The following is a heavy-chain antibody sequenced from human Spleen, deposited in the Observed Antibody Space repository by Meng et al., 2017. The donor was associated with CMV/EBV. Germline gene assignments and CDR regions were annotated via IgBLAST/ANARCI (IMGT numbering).Heavy chain of an antibody. D-gene: IGHD3/OR15-3a*01. J-gene: IGHJ4*02. V-gene: IGHV5-10-1*03. CDR2: IDPSDSYT. Sequence: EVHRVQSVAGVKMPRGTLRISCKGSGYSFTSYWISWVRQMPGKGLEWMGRIDPSDSYTNYSPSFQGHVTISADKSISTAYLQWSSLKASDTAMYYCARHGGLDDNWGQGTRVTVSS. CDR1: GYSFTSYW. CDR3: ARHGGLDDN.